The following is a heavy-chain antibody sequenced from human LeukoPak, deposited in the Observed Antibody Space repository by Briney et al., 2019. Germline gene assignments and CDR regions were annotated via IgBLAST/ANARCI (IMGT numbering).Heavy chain of an antibody. CDR2: INHSGST. V-gene: IGHV4-34*01. D-gene: IGHD6-6*01. CDR1: GGSISGYY. J-gene: IGHJ4*02. Sequence: KPSETLSLTCIVSGGSISGYYWSWIRQPPGKGLEWIGEINHSGSTNYNPSLKSRVTISVDTSKNQFSLKLSSVTAADTAVYYCARGSIAALGAYDYWGQGTLVTVSS. CDR3: ARGSIAALGAYDY.